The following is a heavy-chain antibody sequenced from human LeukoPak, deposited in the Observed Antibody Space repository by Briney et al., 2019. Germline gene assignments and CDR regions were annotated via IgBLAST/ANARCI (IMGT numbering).Heavy chain of an antibody. V-gene: IGHV3-9*01. CDR1: GFTFDDYA. J-gene: IGHJ3*02. CDR3: AKLGGAFDI. D-gene: IGHD3-16*01. Sequence: GRSLRLSCAASGFTFDDYAMHWVRQAPGKGLEWVSYITWNSGIKGYADSVKGRFTISRDNAKNSLILQMNSLRVEDTALYHCAKLGGAFDIWGQGTMVIVSS. CDR2: ITWNSGIK.